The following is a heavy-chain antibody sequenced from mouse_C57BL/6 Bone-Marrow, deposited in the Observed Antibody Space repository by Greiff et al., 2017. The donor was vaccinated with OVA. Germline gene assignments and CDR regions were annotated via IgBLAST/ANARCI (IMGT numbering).Heavy chain of an antibody. CDR3: ARWFLSFYFDY. Sequence: QVQLQQSGAELAKPGASVKLSCKASGYTFTSYWMNWGKQRPGKGLEWIGYINPSSGYTKYNQKFKDKATLTAATSSTTAYMQLSSLTYEYSAVYYCARWFLSFYFDYWGQGTTLTVSS. CDR2: INPSSGYT. CDR1: GYTFTSYW. V-gene: IGHV1-7*01. D-gene: IGHD2-2*01. J-gene: IGHJ2*01.